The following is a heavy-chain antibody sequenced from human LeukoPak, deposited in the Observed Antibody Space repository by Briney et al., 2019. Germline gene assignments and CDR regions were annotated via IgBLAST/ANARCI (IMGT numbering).Heavy chain of an antibody. Sequence: GGSLRLSCAASGFTFSTYGMGWVRQAPGKELEWVSSISSSSSHTYYADSVQGRFTISRDNAKNSLYLQMNSLRAEDTAEYYCARDPYSGGLYSHYYYYMDVWGRGTTVTVSS. J-gene: IGHJ6*03. CDR3: ARDPYSGGLYSHYYYYMDV. D-gene: IGHD1-26*01. CDR1: GFTFSTYG. V-gene: IGHV3-21*01. CDR2: ISSSSSHT.